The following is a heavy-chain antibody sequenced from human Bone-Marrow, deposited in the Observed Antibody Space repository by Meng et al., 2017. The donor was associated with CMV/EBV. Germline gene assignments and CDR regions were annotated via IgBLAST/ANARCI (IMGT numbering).Heavy chain of an antibody. CDR3: ARGIVFGGTYADY. CDR1: GGSISSSSYY. CDR2: INHSGNT. V-gene: IGHV4-39*01. Sequence: SETLSLSCTVSGGSISSSSYYWTWVRQPPGKGLEWIGEINHSGNTNYNPSLKSRVAISVDTSKNQFSLNLNSVTAADSAVYYCARGIVFGGTYADYWGHGILVTVSS. J-gene: IGHJ4*01. D-gene: IGHD1-26*01.